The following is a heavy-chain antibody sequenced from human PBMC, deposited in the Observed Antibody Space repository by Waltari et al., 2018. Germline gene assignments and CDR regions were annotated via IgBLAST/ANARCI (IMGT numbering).Heavy chain of an antibody. Sequence: EVQLVESGGGLVQPGGSLRLSCAASGFPLRRYWMRWVRQAPGKGPEWVANIMTDGSEEYYVDSVRGRFTISRDNAKNSLYLQMNSLRPEDTAVYYCARDQWFAFDIWGHGTMVTVSS. D-gene: IGHD3-22*01. CDR2: IMTDGSEE. V-gene: IGHV3-7*01. CDR3: ARDQWFAFDI. CDR1: GFPLRRYW. J-gene: IGHJ3*02.